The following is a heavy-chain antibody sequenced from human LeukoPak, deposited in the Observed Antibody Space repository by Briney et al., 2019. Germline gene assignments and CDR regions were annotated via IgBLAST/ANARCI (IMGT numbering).Heavy chain of an antibody. D-gene: IGHD5-18*01. V-gene: IGHV1-69*04. CDR3: AGSYSYGPPPLDY. J-gene: IGHJ4*02. CDR1: GGTFSSYA. Sequence: ASVRVSCKASGGTFSSYAISWVRQAPGQGLEWMGRIIPILGIANYAQKFQGRVTITADKSTSTAYMELSSLRSEDTAVYYRAGSYSYGPPPLDYWGQGTLVTVSS. CDR2: IIPILGIA.